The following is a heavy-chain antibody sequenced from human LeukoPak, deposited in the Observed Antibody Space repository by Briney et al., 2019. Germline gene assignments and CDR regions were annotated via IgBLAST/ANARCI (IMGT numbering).Heavy chain of an antibody. D-gene: IGHD1-26*01. CDR3: AAELRYSGSYLSY. CDR2: IIPILGIA. V-gene: IGHV1-69*02. CDR1: GGTFSSYT. Sequence: EASVKVSCKASGGTFSSYTISWVRQAPGQGLEWMGRIIPILGIANYAQKFQGRVTITADKSTSTAYMELSSLRSEDTAVYYCAAELRYSGSYLSYWGQGTLVTVSS. J-gene: IGHJ4*02.